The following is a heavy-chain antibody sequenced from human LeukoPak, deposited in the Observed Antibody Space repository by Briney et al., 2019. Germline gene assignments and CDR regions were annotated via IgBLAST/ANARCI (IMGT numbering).Heavy chain of an antibody. V-gene: IGHV3-30*02. Sequence: GGSLRLSCAASGFTFSSYAMSWVRQAPGKGLEWVAFIREDGGNKYYADSVKGRCTISRDNSKNTLYLQLNSLRPEDTGVYYCAKDIGLDIGYFHHWGQGTLVTVSS. J-gene: IGHJ1*01. CDR1: GFTFSSYA. CDR3: AKDIGLDIGYFHH. D-gene: IGHD3/OR15-3a*01. CDR2: IREDGGNK.